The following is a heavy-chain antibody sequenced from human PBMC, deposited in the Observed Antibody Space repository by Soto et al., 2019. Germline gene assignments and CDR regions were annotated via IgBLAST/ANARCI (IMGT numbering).Heavy chain of an antibody. V-gene: IGHV3-30*18. J-gene: IGHJ6*02. Sequence: WGSLRLSCAASGFTFVSYGIHFFRHAPCKGLEWVAVISYDGSNKYYADSVKGRFTISRDNSKNTLYLQMNSLRAEDTAVYYCAKDSRHGMDVWGQGTTVTVSS. CDR1: GFTFVSYG. CDR3: AKDSRHGMDV. CDR2: ISYDGSNK.